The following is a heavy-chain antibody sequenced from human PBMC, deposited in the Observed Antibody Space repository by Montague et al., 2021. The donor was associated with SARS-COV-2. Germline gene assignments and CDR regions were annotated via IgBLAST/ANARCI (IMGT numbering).Heavy chain of an antibody. CDR2: MHDSGTA. Sequence: SETLSLTCTVSDGSIRSYYWNWMRQTPGKGLEWIGYMHDSGTANYNPSLRSRVTLMVDASRNQFSLELRSVTAADTAMYYCTRLPRGSGTWGYFDYWAQGTLVTVSS. J-gene: IGHJ4*02. CDR1: DGSIRSYY. D-gene: IGHD3-10*01. CDR3: TRLPRGSGTWGYFDY. V-gene: IGHV4-59*08.